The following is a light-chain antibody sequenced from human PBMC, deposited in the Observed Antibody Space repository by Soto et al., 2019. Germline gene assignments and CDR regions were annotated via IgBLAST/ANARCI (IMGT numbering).Light chain of an antibody. J-gene: IGKJ1*01. V-gene: IGKV1-39*01. Sequence: DIQMPKSPSSLSASVVDRFPITCRASQSISSYLNWYQQKPGKAPKLLIYAASSLQSGVPSRFSGSGSGTDFTLTISSLQPEDFATYYCQQSYSTPRTCGKGTKVDIK. CDR2: AAS. CDR1: QSISSY. CDR3: QQSYSTPRT.